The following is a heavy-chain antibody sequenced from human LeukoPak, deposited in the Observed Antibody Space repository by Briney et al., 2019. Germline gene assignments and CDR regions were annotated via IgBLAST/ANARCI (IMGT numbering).Heavy chain of an antibody. D-gene: IGHD3-22*01. CDR1: GCTFSSYE. J-gene: IGHJ4*02. CDR3: ARAYDTSGYSDLGY. Sequence: GGSLRLSCAASGCTFSSYEMNWVRQAPGKGLEWVSYISSSGSTIYYADSVKGRFTISRDNAKNSLYLEMNSLRGEDTAVYYCARAYDTSGYSDLGYWGQGTLVTVSS. CDR2: ISSSGSTI. V-gene: IGHV3-48*03.